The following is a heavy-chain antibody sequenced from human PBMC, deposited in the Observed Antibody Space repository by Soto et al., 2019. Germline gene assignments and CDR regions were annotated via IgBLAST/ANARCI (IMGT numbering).Heavy chain of an antibody. J-gene: IGHJ3*02. CDR2: INPNSGGT. CDR3: ARADHPRGEVYAFDI. D-gene: IGHD3-16*01. CDR1: GYTFTGYY. V-gene: IGHV1-2*04. Sequence: ASVKVSCKASGYTFTGYYMHWVRQAPGQGLEWMGWINPNSGGTNYAQKFQGWVTMTWDTYINTAYMELSRLRSDDAAVYYCARADHPRGEVYAFDIWGQGTMVTVSS.